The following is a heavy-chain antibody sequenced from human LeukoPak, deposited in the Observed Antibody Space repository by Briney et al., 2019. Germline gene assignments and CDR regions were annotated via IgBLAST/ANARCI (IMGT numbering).Heavy chain of an antibody. CDR2: INHSGST. CDR1: GGSFSGYY. V-gene: IGHV4-34*01. D-gene: IGHD3-22*01. Sequence: SETLSLTCAVYGGSFSGYYWSWIRQPPGKGLEWIGEINHSGSTNYNPSLKSRVTISVDTSKNQFSLKLSSVTAADTAVYYCASSYYYDSSGYSFFDYWDQGTLVTVSS. J-gene: IGHJ4*02. CDR3: ASSYYYDSSGYSFFDY.